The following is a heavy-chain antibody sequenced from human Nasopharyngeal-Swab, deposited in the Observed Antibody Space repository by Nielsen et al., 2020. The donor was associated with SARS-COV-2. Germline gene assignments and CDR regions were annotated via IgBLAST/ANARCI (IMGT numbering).Heavy chain of an antibody. J-gene: IGHJ4*02. CDR3: ASDSGSFSPAHAY. CDR2: INSDGSST. Sequence: GESLKISCAASGFTFSRYWMHWVRQAPGKGLVWVSRINSDGSSTIYADSVKGRFTISRDNAKNTLYLQMNTLGAEDTAVYYCASDSGSFSPAHAYWGQGTLVTVPS. CDR1: GFTFSRYW. D-gene: IGHD3-10*01. V-gene: IGHV3-74*01.